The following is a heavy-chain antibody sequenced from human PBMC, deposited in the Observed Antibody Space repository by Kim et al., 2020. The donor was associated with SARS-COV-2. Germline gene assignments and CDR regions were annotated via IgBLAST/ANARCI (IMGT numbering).Heavy chain of an antibody. CDR3: ARARITMIVVVQELDY. CDR1: GGSISSGDYY. D-gene: IGHD3-22*01. Sequence: SETLSLTCTVSGGSISSGDYYWSWIRQPPGKGLEWIGYIYYSGSTYYNPSLKSRVTISVDTSMNQFSLKLSSVTAADTAVYYCARARITMIVVVQELDYWGQGTLVTVSS. V-gene: IGHV4-30-4*01. CDR2: IYYSGST. J-gene: IGHJ4*02.